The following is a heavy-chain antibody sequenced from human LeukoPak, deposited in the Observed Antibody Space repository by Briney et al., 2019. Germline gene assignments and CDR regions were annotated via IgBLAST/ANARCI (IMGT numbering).Heavy chain of an antibody. J-gene: IGHJ4*02. CDR3: AREPTSGSCYFDY. Sequence: ASVKVSCKASGYTFITSYTHWVRQAPGQGLEWMGMINPIDGNTNKPQKFRGRVTVTRDTSTSTVYMELSSPTSEDTAVYYCAREPTSGSCYFDYWGQGTLVTVSS. V-gene: IGHV1-46*01. CDR2: INPIDGNT. D-gene: IGHD1-26*01. CDR1: GYTFITSY.